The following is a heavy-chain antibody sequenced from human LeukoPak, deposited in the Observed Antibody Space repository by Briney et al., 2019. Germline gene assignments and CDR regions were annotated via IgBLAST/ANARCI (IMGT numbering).Heavy chain of an antibody. CDR1: GYTFTGYY. Sequence: GASVKVSCKASGYTFTGYYMHWVRQAPGQGHDCLRRINPNSGGTNYAQKFQGRVTMTRDTSISTAYMELSRLRSDDTAVYYCAVLYWSIAARPFDYWGQGTLVTVSS. V-gene: IGHV1-2*06. CDR2: INPNSGGT. D-gene: IGHD6-6*01. J-gene: IGHJ4*02. CDR3: AVLYWSIAARPFDY.